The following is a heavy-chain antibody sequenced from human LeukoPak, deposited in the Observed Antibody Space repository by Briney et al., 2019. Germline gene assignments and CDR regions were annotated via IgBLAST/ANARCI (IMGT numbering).Heavy chain of an antibody. J-gene: IGHJ3*01. V-gene: IGHV3-23*01. Sequence: GGSLRLSCAASGFTFPNYVMNWVRQAPGKGLEWVSGISGTGGDTYYADSVKGRFTTSRDNSKNMLYLQMNSLRAEDAAVYFCANEYSKGDVWGQGTMVTVSS. CDR2: ISGTGGDT. CDR1: GFTFPNYV. D-gene: IGHD4-11*01. CDR3: ANEYSKGDV.